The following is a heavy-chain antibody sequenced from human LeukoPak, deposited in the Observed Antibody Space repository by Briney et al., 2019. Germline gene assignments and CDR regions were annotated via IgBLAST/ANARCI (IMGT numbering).Heavy chain of an antibody. CDR3: ARVRKYSSGWYDAFDI. D-gene: IGHD6-19*01. CDR1: GFTFSSFA. CDR2: IIANGGSA. V-gene: IGHV3-23*01. J-gene: IGHJ3*02. Sequence: GGSLRLSCSASGFTFSSFALSWVRQAPGKGLEWVSGIIANGGSAYYADSVKGRFTISRDNAKNSLYLQMNSLRAEDTAVYYCARVRKYSSGWYDAFDIWGQGTMVTVSS.